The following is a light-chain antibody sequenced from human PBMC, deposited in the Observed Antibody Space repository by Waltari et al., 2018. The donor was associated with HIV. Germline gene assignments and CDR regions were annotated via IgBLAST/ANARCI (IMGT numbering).Light chain of an antibody. CDR1: TSDIGGYNY. CDR3: NSYAGSSKSYV. Sequence: QSALTQPPSASGSPGQAVTSSCAGTTSDIGGYNYVSWYQQHPDEAPRRIIYDVTTRPSGVPDRFSGSKSGNTASLTVSGLQAEDEAEYYCNSYAGSSKSYVFGTGTKVTVL. CDR2: DVT. V-gene: IGLV2-8*01. J-gene: IGLJ1*01.